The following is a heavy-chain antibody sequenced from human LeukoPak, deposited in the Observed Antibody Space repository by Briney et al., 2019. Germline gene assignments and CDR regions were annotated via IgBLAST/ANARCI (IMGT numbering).Heavy chain of an antibody. CDR1: GFTFSNAW. D-gene: IGHD6-19*01. Sequence: PGGSLRLSCAASGFTFSNAWMNWVRQAPGKGLEWVGRIKSKTDGGTADYAAPVKGRFTISRDDSKNTLYLQMNSLETEDTAVYYCTTVILYSSGWPFDYWGQGTLVTVSS. V-gene: IGHV3-15*07. J-gene: IGHJ4*02. CDR3: TTVILYSSGWPFDY. CDR2: IKSKTDGGTA.